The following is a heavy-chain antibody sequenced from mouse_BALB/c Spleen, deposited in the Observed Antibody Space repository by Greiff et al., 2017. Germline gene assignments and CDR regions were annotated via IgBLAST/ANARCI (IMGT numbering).Heavy chain of an antibody. CDR3: ARFTTATLYAMDY. Sequence: EVQLVESGGGLVKPGGSLKLSCAASGFTFSSYAMSWVRQSPEKRLEWVAEISSGGSYTYYPDTVTGRFTISRDNAKNTLYLEMSSLRSEDTAMYYCARFTTATLYAMDYWGQGTSVTVSS. CDR2: ISSGGSYT. D-gene: IGHD1-2*01. J-gene: IGHJ4*01. CDR1: GFTFSSYA. V-gene: IGHV5-9-4*01.